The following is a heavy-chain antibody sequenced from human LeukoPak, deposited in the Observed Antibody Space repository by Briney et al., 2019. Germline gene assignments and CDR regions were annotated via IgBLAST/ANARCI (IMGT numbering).Heavy chain of an antibody. CDR3: AKLSGSRNHPFDY. J-gene: IGHJ4*02. CDR2: ISYDGSNK. CDR1: GFTFSSYA. D-gene: IGHD1-26*01. V-gene: IGHV3-30-3*02. Sequence: GGSLRLSCAASGFTFSSYAMHWVRQAPGKGLEWVAVISYDGSNKYYADSVKGRFTISRDNSKNTLYLQMNSLRAEDTAVYYCAKLSGSRNHPFDYWGQGTLVTVSS.